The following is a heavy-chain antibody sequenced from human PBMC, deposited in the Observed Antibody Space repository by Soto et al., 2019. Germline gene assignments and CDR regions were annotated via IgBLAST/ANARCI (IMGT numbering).Heavy chain of an antibody. V-gene: IGHV3-53*01. Sequence: PGGSLRLSCAVSGFTVSSNYMSWVRQAPGKGLEWVSVIYSGGSTYYADSVKGRFTISRDNSKNSVYLQMNSLRAEDTSVYYCAKAGYGSGSYYTLSFDYWGQGSLVTVSS. CDR3: AKAGYGSGSYYTLSFDY. J-gene: IGHJ4*02. D-gene: IGHD3-10*01. CDR2: IYSGGST. CDR1: GFTVSSNY.